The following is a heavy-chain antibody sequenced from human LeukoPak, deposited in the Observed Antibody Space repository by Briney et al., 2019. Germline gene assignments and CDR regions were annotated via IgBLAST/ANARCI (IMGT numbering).Heavy chain of an antibody. V-gene: IGHV4-39*06. CDR3: ARDIAVAGTTLSYYYYYYMDV. D-gene: IGHD6-19*01. J-gene: IGHJ6*03. CDR2: IYYSGST. Sequence: PSETLSLTCTVSGGSISSSSYYWGWIRQPPGKGLEWIGSIYYSGSTYYNPSLKSRVTISVDTSKNQFPLKLSSVTAADTAVYYCARDIAVAGTTLSYYYYYYMDVWGKGTTVTVSS. CDR1: GGSISSSSYY.